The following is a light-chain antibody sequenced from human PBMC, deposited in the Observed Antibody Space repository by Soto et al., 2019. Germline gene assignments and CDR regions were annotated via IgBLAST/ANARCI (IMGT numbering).Light chain of an antibody. CDR3: LQYNDWPWT. CDR1: QSVISD. Sequence: EIVMTQSPATLSVSPGERATLSCRASQSVISDIAWYQQKPGQAPRLLIYGASSRATGIPARFSGSGSGTEFSLTITSRLSEDFAVYYCLQYNDWPWTFGQGPKVEIK. V-gene: IGKV3-15*01. J-gene: IGKJ1*01. CDR2: GAS.